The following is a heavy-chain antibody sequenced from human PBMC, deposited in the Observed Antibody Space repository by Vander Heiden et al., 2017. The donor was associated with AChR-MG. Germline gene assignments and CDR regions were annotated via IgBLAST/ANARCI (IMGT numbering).Heavy chain of an antibody. D-gene: IGHD4-17*01. J-gene: IGHJ6*02. V-gene: IGHV3-48*02. Sequence: EVQLVESGGGLVQPGGSLRLSCAASGFTFSSYSMNWVRQAPGKGLEWVSYISSSSSTIYYADSVKGRFTISRDNAKNSLYLQMNSLRDEDTAVYYCASLSTVTTNYYYGMDVWGQGTTVTVSS. CDR3: ASLSTVTTNYYYGMDV. CDR2: ISSSSSTI. CDR1: GFTFSSYS.